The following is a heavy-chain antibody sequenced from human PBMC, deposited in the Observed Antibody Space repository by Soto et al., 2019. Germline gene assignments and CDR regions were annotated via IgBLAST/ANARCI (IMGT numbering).Heavy chain of an antibody. J-gene: IGHJ5*02. CDR3: ARVPAVAINWFDP. Sequence: QVQLQESGPGLVKPSGTLSLTCAVSGGSISSSNWWSWVRQPPGKGLEWIGEIYHSGSTNYNPSLESRGTISVDQSKHRFSLKLSSGTAADTAVYYCARVPAVAINWFDPWGQGTLVTVSS. CDR1: GGSISSSNW. D-gene: IGHD6-19*01. CDR2: IYHSGST. V-gene: IGHV4-4*02.